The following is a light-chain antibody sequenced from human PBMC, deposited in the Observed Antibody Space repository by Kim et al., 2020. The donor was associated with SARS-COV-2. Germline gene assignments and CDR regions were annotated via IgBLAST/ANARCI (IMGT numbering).Light chain of an antibody. CDR2: DAS. Sequence: SLSPGERATLSCRASQSVSSYLAWYQQKPGQAPRLLIYDASNRATGIPARFSGSGSGTYFTLTISSLEPEDFAVYYCQQRSNWPYTFGQGTKLEI. CDR3: QQRSNWPYT. CDR1: QSVSSY. V-gene: IGKV3-11*01. J-gene: IGKJ2*01.